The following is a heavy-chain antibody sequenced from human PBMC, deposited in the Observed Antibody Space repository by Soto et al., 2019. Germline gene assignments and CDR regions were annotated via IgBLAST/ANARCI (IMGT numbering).Heavy chain of an antibody. V-gene: IGHV1-46*01. J-gene: IGHJ3*02. D-gene: IGHD2-2*01. CDR3: TTSSDAFDI. Sequence: ASVKVSCKASTYTFTNYYIQWVRQAPGQGLEWMGVINPSGGSTKYAQKFQGRVTMTRDTSTSTVYMEVSSLKSDDTAMYYCTTSSDAFDIWGQGTMVTVSS. CDR2: INPSGGST. CDR1: TYTFTNYY.